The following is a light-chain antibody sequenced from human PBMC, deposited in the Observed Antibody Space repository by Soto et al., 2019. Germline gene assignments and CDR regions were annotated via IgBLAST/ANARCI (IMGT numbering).Light chain of an antibody. Sequence: PGESATLSCRASQTVSITYLTWYQQKPGQAPRLLIFGASKRATGIPDRFSGSGSGRDFTLTISGLEPEDFAVYYCLQYGGLPRTFGQGTKVEI. CDR1: QTVSITY. CDR3: LQYGGLPRT. J-gene: IGKJ1*01. V-gene: IGKV3-20*01. CDR2: GAS.